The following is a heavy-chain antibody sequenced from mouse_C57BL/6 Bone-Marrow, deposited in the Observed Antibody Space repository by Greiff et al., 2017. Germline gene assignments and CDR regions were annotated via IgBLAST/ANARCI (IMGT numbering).Heavy chain of an antibody. CDR2: INPSTGGT. CDR3: ARDYSHYYGSSYYCDY. Sequence: VQLQQSGPELVKPGASVKISCKASGYSFTGYYMNWVKQSPEKSLEWIGEINPSTGGTTYNQKFKAKATLTVDKSSSTAYMQLKSLTSEDSAVYYCARDYSHYYGSSYYCDYWGQGTTLTVSS. V-gene: IGHV1-42*01. J-gene: IGHJ2*01. D-gene: IGHD1-1*01. CDR1: GYSFTGYY.